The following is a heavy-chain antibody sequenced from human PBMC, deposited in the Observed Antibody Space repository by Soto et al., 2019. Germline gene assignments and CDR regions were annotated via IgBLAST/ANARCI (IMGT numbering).Heavy chain of an antibody. J-gene: IGHJ1*01. D-gene: IGHD2-21*01. V-gene: IGHV3-74*01. CDR3: AREDSFGPFHH. CDR1: GFTFSRYW. CDR2: ISSDGSNT. Sequence: EVQLVESGGGLVQPGESLRLSCVASGFTFSRYWMNWVRQAPGKGLVWVSRISSDGSNTTYADSVKGRFTISRDHAKNTLYLQMNSLRVEDTAVYHCAREDSFGPFHHWGQGTLVTVSA.